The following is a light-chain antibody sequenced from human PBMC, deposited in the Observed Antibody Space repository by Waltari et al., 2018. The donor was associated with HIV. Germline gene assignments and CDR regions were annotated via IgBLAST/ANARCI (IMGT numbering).Light chain of an antibody. CDR1: ESVSSSF. CDR3: QNFGISRT. J-gene: IGKJ5*01. CDR2: GAS. Sequence: EIVLAQSPEILYLSPGERATLSCSANESVSSSFLAWYQKKPAQAPRLLIYGASNRAAGISDRFSSSGSGTDFTLTISRLEPEDFAAYYCQNFGISRTFGQGTRL. V-gene: IGKV3-20*01.